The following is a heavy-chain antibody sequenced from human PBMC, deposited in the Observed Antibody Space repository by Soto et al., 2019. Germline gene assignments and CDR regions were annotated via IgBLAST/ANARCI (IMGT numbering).Heavy chain of an antibody. CDR3: ARRRDGYNWRY. CDR2: INPNSGGT. V-gene: IGHV1-2*02. J-gene: IGHJ4*02. D-gene: IGHD5-12*01. CDR1: GYTFTGYY. Sequence: GASVKVSCKASGYTFTGYYMHWVRQAPGQGLEWMGWINPNSGGTSYAQKFQGRVTMTRDTSISTAYMELSRLRSDDTAVYYCARRRDGYNWRYWGQGTLVTVSS.